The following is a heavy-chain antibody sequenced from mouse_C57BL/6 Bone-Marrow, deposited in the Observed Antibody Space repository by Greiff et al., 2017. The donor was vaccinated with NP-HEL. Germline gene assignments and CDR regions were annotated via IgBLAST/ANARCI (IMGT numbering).Heavy chain of an antibody. CDR3: ARREVYYGYDECPYYAMDY. J-gene: IGHJ4*01. CDR1: GYTFTDYN. CDR2: INPNNGGT. V-gene: IGHV1-22*01. Sequence: EVKLMESGPELVKPGASVKMSCKASGYTFTDYNMHWVKQSHGKSLEWIGYINPNNGGTSYNQKFKGKATLTVNKSSSTASMELRSLTSEDSAVYYCARREVYYGYDECPYYAMDYWGQGTSVTVSS. D-gene: IGHD2-2*01.